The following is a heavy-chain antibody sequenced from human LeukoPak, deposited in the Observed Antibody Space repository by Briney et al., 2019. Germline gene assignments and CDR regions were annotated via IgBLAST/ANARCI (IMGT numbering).Heavy chain of an antibody. Sequence: GASVKVSCKASGYTFTSYGISWVRQAPGEGLEWMGWTSVHNGNTNYAQKFQGRVTMTTDTSTSTAYMELRSLRSDETAVYYCARTGYDILTAPRSMDVWGQGTTVTVSS. V-gene: IGHV1-18*01. D-gene: IGHD3-9*01. J-gene: IGHJ6*02. CDR2: TSVHNGNT. CDR3: ARTGYDILTAPRSMDV. CDR1: GYTFTSYG.